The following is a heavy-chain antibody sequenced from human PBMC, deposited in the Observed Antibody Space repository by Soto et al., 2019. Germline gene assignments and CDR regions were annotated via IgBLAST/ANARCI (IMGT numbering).Heavy chain of an antibody. Sequence: QVHLVQSGAEQKMPGSSVTVSCRTSGESFGTSALTLVRQAPGHGLEWVGGLIPVLGRTFYAQQFHGIVSITSDESATTAFLDLTSLTFEDTAVYYCATGTAGVSIDDFDSWVQGSMVTVSS. D-gene: IGHD3-10*01. CDR1: GESFGTSA. CDR3: ATGTAGVSIDDFDS. J-gene: IGHJ4*02. CDR2: LIPVLGRT. V-gene: IGHV1-69*01.